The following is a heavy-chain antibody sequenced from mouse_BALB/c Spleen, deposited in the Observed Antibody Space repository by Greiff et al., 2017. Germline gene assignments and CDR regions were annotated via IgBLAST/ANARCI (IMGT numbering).Heavy chain of an antibody. J-gene: IGHJ3*01. Sequence: QVQLKQPGAELVKPGAPVKLSCKASGYTFTSYWMNWVKQRPGRGLEWIGRIDPSDSETHYNQKFKDKATLTVDKSSSTAYIQLSSLTSEDSAVYYCARGGGSSYSWFAYWGQGTLVTVSA. V-gene: IGHV1-69*02. CDR1: GYTFTSYW. D-gene: IGHD1-1*01. CDR2: IDPSDSET. CDR3: ARGGGSSYSWFAY.